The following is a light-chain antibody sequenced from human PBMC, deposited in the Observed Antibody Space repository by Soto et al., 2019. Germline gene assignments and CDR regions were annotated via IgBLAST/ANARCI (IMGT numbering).Light chain of an antibody. CDR2: WAS. V-gene: IGKV4-1*01. CDR1: RSVLYRSDNKNY. J-gene: IGKJ4*01. Sequence: DIVMTQSPDSLAVSLGERATINCKSSRSVLYRSDNKNYLAWYQQKSGQPPKSLIYWASTRECGVPDRFSGSGSGTDFTLTISRLQADDVAIYYCQQYYSVPLTFGGGTKVDIK. CDR3: QQYYSVPLT.